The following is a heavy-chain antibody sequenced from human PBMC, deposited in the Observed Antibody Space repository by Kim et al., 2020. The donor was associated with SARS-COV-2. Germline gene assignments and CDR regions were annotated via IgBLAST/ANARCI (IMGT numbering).Heavy chain of an antibody. CDR3: AKDISGAGFGLLSYGMDV. D-gene: IGHD3-10*01. V-gene: IGHV3-43*01. CDR2: ISWDGGST. Sequence: GGSLRLSCAASGFTFDDYTMHWVRQAPGKGLEWVSLISWDGGSTYYADSVKGRFTISRDNSKNSLYLQMNSLRTEDTALYYCAKDISGAGFGLLSYGMDVWGQGTTVTVSS. J-gene: IGHJ6*02. CDR1: GFTFDDYT.